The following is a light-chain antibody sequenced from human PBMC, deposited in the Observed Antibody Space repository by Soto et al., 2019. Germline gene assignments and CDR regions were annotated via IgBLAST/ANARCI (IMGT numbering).Light chain of an antibody. V-gene: IGKV3-20*01. J-gene: IGKJ1*01. CDR1: QSVNSN. CDR3: QQYVSSPWA. CDR2: GAS. Sequence: EIVMTQSPATLSLSPGERATLSCRASQSVNSNLAWYQQKPGQAPRLLIYGASTRATGIPDRFTGSGSGTDFTLTISRLEPEDFAVYYCQQYVSSPWAFGQGTKVDI.